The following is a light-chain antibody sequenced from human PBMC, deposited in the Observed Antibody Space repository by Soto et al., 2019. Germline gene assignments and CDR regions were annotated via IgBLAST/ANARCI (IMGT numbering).Light chain of an antibody. Sequence: DIQMTQSPSTLSASVGDRVTITCRASQSINSWLAFYQQKPGTPPKVLIWDATTLHRGAQSRFSGSRSGTEFTFTISSLQPEDTATYYCQQYFNPRTFGGGTKVDVK. J-gene: IGKJ4*01. CDR1: QSINSW. CDR2: DAT. V-gene: IGKV1-5*01. CDR3: QQYFNPRT.